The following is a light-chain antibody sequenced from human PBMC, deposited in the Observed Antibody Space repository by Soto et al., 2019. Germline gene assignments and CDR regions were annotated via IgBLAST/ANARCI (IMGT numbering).Light chain of an antibody. CDR1: QGISVN. CDR3: QHYQNWPPLYA. CDR2: SAS. V-gene: IGKV3-15*01. J-gene: IGKJ2*01. Sequence: EIVMTQSPATLSVSPGERVTLSCRASQGISVNLAWYQHIPGQAPRLLIYSASTRATGIPARFSGSGSGTEFTLTISRLQSDDFAVYYCQHYQNWPPLYAFGQGTKLEIK.